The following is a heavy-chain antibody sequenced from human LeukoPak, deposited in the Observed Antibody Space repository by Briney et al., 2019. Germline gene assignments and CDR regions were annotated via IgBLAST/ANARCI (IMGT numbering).Heavy chain of an antibody. Sequence: PGGSLRLSCAASGLTFSSQVMSWVRQTPGKGLEWLSTISGSGDSTYYADSVKGRFTISRDNAKNSLYLQMNSLRAEDTAVYYCARGSHSSNWYAFDYWGQGTLVTVSS. CDR3: ARGSHSSNWYAFDY. CDR1: GLTFSSQV. D-gene: IGHD6-13*01. V-gene: IGHV3-23*01. J-gene: IGHJ4*02. CDR2: ISGSGDST.